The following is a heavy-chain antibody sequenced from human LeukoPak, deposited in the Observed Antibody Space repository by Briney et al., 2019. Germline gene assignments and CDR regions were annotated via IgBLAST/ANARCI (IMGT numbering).Heavy chain of an antibody. Sequence: GGSLRLSCAASGFTLNTYGMSWVRQAPGKGLEWVSSINGNGGSTFYADSVRGRFTISGDNSQSTLYLEMNSLRAEDSAVYYCAKDPHDTSGYYLDYWGQGTRVTVSS. V-gene: IGHV3-23*01. CDR3: AKDPHDTSGYYLDY. CDR2: INGNGGST. CDR1: GFTLNTYG. J-gene: IGHJ4*02. D-gene: IGHD3-22*01.